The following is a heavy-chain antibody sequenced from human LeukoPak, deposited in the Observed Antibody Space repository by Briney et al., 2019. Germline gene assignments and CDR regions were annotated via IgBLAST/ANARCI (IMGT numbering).Heavy chain of an antibody. CDR3: ARDGGDSGFDP. J-gene: IGHJ5*02. D-gene: IGHD2-21*02. V-gene: IGHV3-21*01. CDR1: GFTFSSYS. Sequence: GGSLRLSCAASGFTFSSYSMNWVRQAPGKGLEWVSSITTSSSYIYYADSVKGRFTISRDNAKNSLYLQMNSLRAEDTAVYYCARDGGDSGFDPWGQGTLVTVSP. CDR2: ITTSSSYI.